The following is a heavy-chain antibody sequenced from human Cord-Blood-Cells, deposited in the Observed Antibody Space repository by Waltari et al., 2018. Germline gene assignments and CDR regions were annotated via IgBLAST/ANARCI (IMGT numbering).Heavy chain of an antibody. CDR1: GGSISSSNW. J-gene: IGHJ6*02. Sequence: GTLSLTCAVSGGSISSSNWWSWVRQPPGKGLEWIGEIYHSGSTNYNPSLKSRVTISVDKSKNQSSLKLSSVTAADTAVYYCARVLGSSPIVVVPAAILYGMDVWGQGTTVTVSS. V-gene: IGHV4-4*02. CDR2: IYHSGST. CDR3: ARVLGSSPIVVVPAAILYGMDV. D-gene: IGHD2-2*02.